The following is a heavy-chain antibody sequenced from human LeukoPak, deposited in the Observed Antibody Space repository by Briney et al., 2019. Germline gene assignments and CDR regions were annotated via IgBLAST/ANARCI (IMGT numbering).Heavy chain of an antibody. V-gene: IGHV1-2*06. CDR3: ARVAGDYDFWSGYYRY. J-gene: IGHJ4*02. CDR2: INPNSGGT. Sequence: GASVKVSCKASGYTLTGYYMHWVRQAPGQGLEWMGRINPNSGGTNYAQKFQGRVTMTRDTSISTAYMELSRLRSDDTAVYYCARVAGDYDFWSGYYRYWGQGTLVTVSS. D-gene: IGHD3-3*01. CDR1: GYTLTGYY.